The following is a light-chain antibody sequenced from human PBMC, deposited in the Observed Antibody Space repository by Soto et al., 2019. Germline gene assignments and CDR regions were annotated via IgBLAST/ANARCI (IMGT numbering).Light chain of an antibody. CDR1: QSVNNN. J-gene: IGKJ1*01. CDR3: QQYNNWPRT. Sequence: EIVMTQSPATLSVSPGERATLSCKASQSVNNNLAWYQQIPGQAPRLLIYGASTRATGVPGRFSGSGSGTEFTLTISSLQSEDFAIYWCQQYNNWPRTFGQGTKVEIK. V-gene: IGKV3-15*01. CDR2: GAS.